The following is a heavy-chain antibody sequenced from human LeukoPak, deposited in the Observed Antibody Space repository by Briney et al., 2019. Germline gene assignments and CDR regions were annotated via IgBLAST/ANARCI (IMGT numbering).Heavy chain of an antibody. J-gene: IGHJ4*02. V-gene: IGHV3-7*01. CDR2: IKQDGSEK. Sequence: GGSLRLSCAASGFTFSSYWMSWVRQAPGKGLEWVANIKQDGSEKYYVDSVKGRFTISRDNAKNSLYLQMNSLRAEDTAVYYCARDLRPYHDFWSGYSGVDYWGQGTLVTVSS. D-gene: IGHD3-3*01. CDR1: GFTFSSYW. CDR3: ARDLRPYHDFWSGYSGVDY.